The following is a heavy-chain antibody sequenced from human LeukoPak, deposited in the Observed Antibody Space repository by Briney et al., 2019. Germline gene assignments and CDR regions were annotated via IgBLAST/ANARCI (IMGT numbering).Heavy chain of an antibody. CDR3: ASNDGGDLPYYDILTGYERPFDY. V-gene: IGHV4-30-2*01. Sequence: SETLSLTCTVSGGSISSGGYYWSWIRQHPGKGLEWIGYIYHSGSTYYNPSLKSRVTISVDRSKNQFSLKLSSVTAADTAVYYCASNDGGDLPYYDILTGYERPFDYWGQGTLVTVSS. D-gene: IGHD3-9*01. CDR2: IYHSGST. CDR1: GGSISSGGYY. J-gene: IGHJ4*02.